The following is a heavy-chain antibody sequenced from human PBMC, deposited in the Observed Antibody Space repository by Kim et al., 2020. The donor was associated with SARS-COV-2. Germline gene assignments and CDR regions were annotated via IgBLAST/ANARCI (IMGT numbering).Heavy chain of an antibody. J-gene: IGHJ4*02. Sequence: DSVKARFSISRDNSKNTVYLLMNSMRAEDTAVYYCAKDKDYYGSGSYCDYWGQGTLVTVSS. CDR3: AKDKDYYGSGSYCDY. D-gene: IGHD3-10*01. V-gene: IGHV3-23*01.